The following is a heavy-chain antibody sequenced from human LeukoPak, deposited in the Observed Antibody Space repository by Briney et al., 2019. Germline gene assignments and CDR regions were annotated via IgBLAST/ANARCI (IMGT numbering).Heavy chain of an antibody. Sequence: GSLRLSCAASGFTFSSYSMNWVRQAPGKGLEWVSSISSSSSYIYYADSVKGRFTISRDNAKNSLYLQMNSLRAEDTAVYYCAGTLQSSSPYYFDYWGQGTLVTVSS. CDR1: GFTFSSYS. V-gene: IGHV3-21*01. J-gene: IGHJ4*02. CDR3: AGTLQSSSPYYFDY. D-gene: IGHD6-13*01. CDR2: ISSSSSYI.